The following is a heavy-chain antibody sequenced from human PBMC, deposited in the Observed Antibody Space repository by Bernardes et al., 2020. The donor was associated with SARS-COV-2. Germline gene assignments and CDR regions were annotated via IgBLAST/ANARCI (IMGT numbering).Heavy chain of an antibody. CDR3: ARPLRATAGLDI. J-gene: IGHJ3*02. CDR2: INTDGSST. V-gene: IGHV3-74*01. Sequence: GGSLRLSCAASGFSFGSSYMHWVRQAPGKGPVWVSRINTDGSSTNYADSVKGRFTISRDNVKNTLYLQMNSLRAEDTTVYYCARPLRATAGLDIWGHGTMVTVSS. CDR1: GFSFGSSY.